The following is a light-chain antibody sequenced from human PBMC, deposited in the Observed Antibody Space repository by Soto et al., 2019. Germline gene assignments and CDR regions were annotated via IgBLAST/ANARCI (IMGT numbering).Light chain of an antibody. Sequence: EIVMTQSPATLSVSPGERATLSCRASQSVSSNLAWYQQKPGQAPRLLIYGASTRATGIPARFSGSGSGTEFTLTISSLQSEDFAIYFCQQYKNWPPDRTVGQGTKVEIK. CDR3: QQYKNWPPDRT. CDR1: QSVSSN. CDR2: GAS. V-gene: IGKV3-15*01. J-gene: IGKJ1*01.